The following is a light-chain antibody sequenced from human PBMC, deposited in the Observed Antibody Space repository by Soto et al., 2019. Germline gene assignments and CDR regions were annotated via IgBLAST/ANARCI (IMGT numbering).Light chain of an antibody. J-gene: IGKJ1*01. CDR3: QQYNSYPWT. CDR2: DAS. Sequence: DIQMTQSPSTLSASVGDRVTITSRASQTIFNWLAWYQRKPGRAPNLLIYDASSLQSGVPSTFSGSGSGTEFTLTISSLQPGDFATYYCQQYNSYPWTFGQGTKVEIK. CDR1: QTIFNW. V-gene: IGKV1-5*01.